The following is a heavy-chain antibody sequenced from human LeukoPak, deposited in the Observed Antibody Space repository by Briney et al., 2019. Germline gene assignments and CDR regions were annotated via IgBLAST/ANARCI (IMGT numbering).Heavy chain of an antibody. CDR1: GFTFSSYS. J-gene: IGHJ6*03. D-gene: IGHD6-13*01. Sequence: GGSLRLSCAASGFTFSSYSMNWVRQAPGKGLEWVSSISSSSSYIYYADSVKGRFTISRDNAKNSLYLQMNSLRAEDTAVYYCAKDLAARYSYYMDVWGKGTTVTVSS. CDR2: ISSSSSYI. CDR3: AKDLAARYSYYMDV. V-gene: IGHV3-21*01.